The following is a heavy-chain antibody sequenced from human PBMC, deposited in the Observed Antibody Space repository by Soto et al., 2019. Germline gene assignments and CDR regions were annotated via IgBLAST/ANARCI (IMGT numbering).Heavy chain of an antibody. J-gene: IGHJ6*04. D-gene: IGHD3-3*01. Sequence: EVQLVESGGGLVQPGRSLRLSCAASGFTFDDYAMHWVRQAPGKGLEWVSGISWNSGSIGYADSVKGRFTISRDNAKNSLYLQMSSLRAEDTALYYCAKDQREYYHFWSGYLDVWGKGTTVTVSS. CDR3: AKDQREYYHFWSGYLDV. CDR2: ISWNSGSI. CDR1: GFTFDDYA. V-gene: IGHV3-9*01.